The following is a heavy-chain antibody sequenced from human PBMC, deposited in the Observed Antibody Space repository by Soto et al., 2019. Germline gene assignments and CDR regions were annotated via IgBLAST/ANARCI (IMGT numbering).Heavy chain of an antibody. CDR1: GGTFSSYA. CDR2: IIPILGIA. V-gene: IGHV1-69*04. Sequence: ASVKVSCKASGGTFSSYAISWVRQAPGQGLEWMGRIIPILGIANYAQKFQGRVTITADKSTSTAYMELSSLRSEDTAVYYCARDLGYDSSGYYYWFDPWGQGTLVTVSS. CDR3: ARDLGYDSSGYYYWFDP. J-gene: IGHJ5*02. D-gene: IGHD3-22*01.